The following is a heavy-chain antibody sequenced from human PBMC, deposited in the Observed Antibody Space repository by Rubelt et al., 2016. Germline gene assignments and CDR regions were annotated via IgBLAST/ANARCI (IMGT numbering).Heavy chain of an antibody. Sequence: GRSLRLSCAASGFTFDDYAMHWVRQAPGKGLEWVSGISWNSGSIGYADPVKGRFTISRDNAKNSLYLQMNSLRAEDTAVYYCARSLGGSDYWGQGTLVTVSS. CDR3: ARSLGGSDY. V-gene: IGHV3-9*01. CDR2: ISWNSGSI. J-gene: IGHJ4*02. CDR1: GFTFDDYA. D-gene: IGHD1-26*01.